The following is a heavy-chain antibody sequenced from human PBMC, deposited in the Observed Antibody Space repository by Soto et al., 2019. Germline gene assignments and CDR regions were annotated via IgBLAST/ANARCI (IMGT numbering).Heavy chain of an antibody. V-gene: IGHV1-58*01. Sequence: SVKVSCKASGFTFTSSAVQWVRQARGQRLEWIGWIVVGSGNTNYAQKFQERATITRDMSTSTAYMELSSLRSEDTAVYYCAAHYYDFWSVDYDYYYYGMDVWGQGTTVTVSS. J-gene: IGHJ6*02. CDR3: AAHYYDFWSVDYDYYYYGMDV. D-gene: IGHD3-3*01. CDR2: IVVGSGNT. CDR1: GFTFTSSA.